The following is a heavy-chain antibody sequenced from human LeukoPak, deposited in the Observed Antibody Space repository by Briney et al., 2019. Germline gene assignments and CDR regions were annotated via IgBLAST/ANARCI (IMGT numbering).Heavy chain of an antibody. CDR3: ARGRGYCSGGSCYSVGGIDY. V-gene: IGHV4-34*01. J-gene: IGHJ4*02. Sequence: SETLSLTCAVYGGSFSGYYWGWIRQPPGKGLEWIGEINHSGSTNYNPSLKSRVTISVDTSKNQFSLKLSSVTAADTAVYYCARGRGYCSGGSCYSVGGIDYWGQGTLVTVSS. CDR1: GGSFSGYY. D-gene: IGHD2-15*01. CDR2: INHSGST.